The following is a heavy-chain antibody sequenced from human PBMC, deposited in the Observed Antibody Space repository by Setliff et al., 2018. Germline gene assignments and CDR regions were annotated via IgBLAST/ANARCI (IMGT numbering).Heavy chain of an antibody. CDR2: IYYSGNT. V-gene: IGHV4-31*03. Sequence: SETLSLTCTVSGGSMIGGHYYWSWIRQLPGKGLEWIAYIYYSGNTYYNPSLKSRVTISVDTSKNQFSLKINSVTAADTAVYYCARGLNTESWTPLYWSPGTRVTVSS. J-gene: IGHJ4*02. D-gene: IGHD2-15*01. CDR1: GGSMIGGHYY. CDR3: ARGLNTESWTPLY.